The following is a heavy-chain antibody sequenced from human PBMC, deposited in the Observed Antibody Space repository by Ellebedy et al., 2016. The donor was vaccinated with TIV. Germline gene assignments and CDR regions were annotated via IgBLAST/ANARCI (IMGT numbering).Heavy chain of an antibody. CDR3: ARDAGYGDYGY. D-gene: IGHD4-17*01. J-gene: IGHJ4*02. Sequence: GGSLRLXXAASGFTFSSYCMSWVRQAPGKGLEWVANIKQDGSEKYYVDSVKGRFTISRDNAKNSLYLQMNSLRAEDTAVYYCARDAGYGDYGYWGQGTLVTVSS. CDR1: GFTFSSYC. CDR2: IKQDGSEK. V-gene: IGHV3-7*01.